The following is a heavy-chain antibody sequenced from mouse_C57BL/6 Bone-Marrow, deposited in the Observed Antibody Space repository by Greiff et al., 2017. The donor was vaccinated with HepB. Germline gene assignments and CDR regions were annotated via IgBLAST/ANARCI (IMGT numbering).Heavy chain of an antibody. CDR3: ARHEGPIYYYGRGYFDV. Sequence: HLHQSLSELVKPGASVKLSCKASGYTFTEYTIHWVKQRSGQGLEWIGWFYPGSGSIKYNEKFKDKATLTADKSSSTVYMELSRLTSEDSAVYFCARHEGPIYYYGRGYFDVWGTGTTVTVSS. V-gene: IGHV1-62-2*01. CDR1: GYTFTEYT. D-gene: IGHD1-1*01. J-gene: IGHJ1*03. CDR2: FYPGSGSI.